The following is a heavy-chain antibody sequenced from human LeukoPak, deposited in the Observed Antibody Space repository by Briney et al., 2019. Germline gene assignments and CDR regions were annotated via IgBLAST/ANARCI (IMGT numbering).Heavy chain of an antibody. Sequence: SETLSLTCTVSGGSISSYYWSWIRQPPGKGLEWIGYIYYSGSTNYNPSLKSRVTISVDTSKNHFSLKLTSVTAADTAVYYCAKRVAATTKKAFKFDYWGQGTLVTVSS. V-gene: IGHV4-59*08. CDR3: AKRVAATTKKAFKFDY. CDR1: GGSISSYY. D-gene: IGHD2-15*01. CDR2: IYYSGST. J-gene: IGHJ4*02.